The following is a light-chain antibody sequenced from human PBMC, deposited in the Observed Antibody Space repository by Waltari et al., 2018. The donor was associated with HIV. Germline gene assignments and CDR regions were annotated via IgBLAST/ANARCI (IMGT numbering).Light chain of an antibody. V-gene: IGKV3-20*01. J-gene: IGKJ1*01. CDR1: KSLNSTY. Sequence: EIELTQSPGTLHLSPEKRATLVCRASKSLNSTYLAWYQQQPGQTPRLRIYGASSRAIGISDRFSGSGSGTDFTLTISRLEPGDFAVYYCHQYGSSPRTFGQGTKVDIK. CDR2: GAS. CDR3: HQYGSSPRT.